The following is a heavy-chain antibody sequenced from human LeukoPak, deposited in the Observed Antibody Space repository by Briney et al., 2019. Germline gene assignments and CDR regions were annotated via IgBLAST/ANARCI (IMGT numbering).Heavy chain of an antibody. J-gene: IGHJ6*02. Sequence: GGSLRLSCAASRFTFSNYGMSWVRQAPGKGLEWVSAISGSGGSTYYADSVKGRFTISRDNSKNTLYLQMNSLRAEDTAVYYCASGPQYYDFWSGSGFYGMDVWGQGTTVTVSS. CDR3: ASGPQYYDFWSGSGFYGMDV. V-gene: IGHV3-23*01. D-gene: IGHD3-3*01. CDR2: ISGSGGST. CDR1: RFTFSNYG.